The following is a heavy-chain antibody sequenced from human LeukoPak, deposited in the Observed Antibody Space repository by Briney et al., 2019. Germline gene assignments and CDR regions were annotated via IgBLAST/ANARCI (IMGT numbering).Heavy chain of an antibody. V-gene: IGHV4-59*01. CDR1: GGSISSYY. CDR3: SRGLKVGVTPYFDY. J-gene: IGHJ4*02. D-gene: IGHD1-26*01. Sequence: SETLSLTCTVSGGSISSYYWSWIRQPPGKGLEWIGYIYYSGSTNYNPSLKSRVTISVDTSKNQFSLKLSSVTAADTAVYYCSRGLKVGVTPYFDYWGQGTLVTVSS. CDR2: IYYSGST.